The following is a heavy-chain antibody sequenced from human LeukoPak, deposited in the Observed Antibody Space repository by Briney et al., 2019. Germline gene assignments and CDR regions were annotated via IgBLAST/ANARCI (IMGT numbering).Heavy chain of an antibody. D-gene: IGHD3-16*02. J-gene: IGHJ6*03. CDR1: GFTFSTYS. Sequence: GGSLRLSCAASGFTFSTYSMNWVRQAPGKGLEWVSCISTRSTYIYYADSVKGRFTISGDNAKNSLYLQMNSLRAEDTAVYYCARKSLGELSTYYMDVWGKGTTVTVSS. CDR3: ARKSLGELSTYYMDV. CDR2: ISTRSTYI. V-gene: IGHV3-21*01.